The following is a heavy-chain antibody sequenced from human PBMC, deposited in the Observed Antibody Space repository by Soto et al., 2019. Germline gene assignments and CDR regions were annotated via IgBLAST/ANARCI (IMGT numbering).Heavy chain of an antibody. D-gene: IGHD3-10*01. J-gene: IGHJ5*02. Sequence: QVQLVQSGAEVKKPGASVKVSCKASGYTFTSYAMHWVRQAPGQRLGWMGWINAGNGNTKYSQKFQGRVTITRDTSASTAYMELSSLRSEDTAVYYCARDRRITMVRGVIRPQFDPWGQGTLVTVSS. CDR2: INAGNGNT. CDR1: GYTFTSYA. V-gene: IGHV1-3*01. CDR3: ARDRRITMVRGVIRPQFDP.